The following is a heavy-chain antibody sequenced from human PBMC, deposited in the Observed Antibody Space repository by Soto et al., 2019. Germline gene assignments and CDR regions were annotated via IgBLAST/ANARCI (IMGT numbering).Heavy chain of an antibody. CDR1: GFSFSSYT. Sequence: GGSLRLSCADSGFSFSSYTMNWVRQAPGKGLEWVSSINNNSGRKYYADSVKGRFTISRDNSKNTLFLQMNSLKAEDTAVYFCEKDGDYEYFDYWGPGTHVTVSS. CDR3: EKDGDYEYFDY. D-gene: IGHD3-22*01. J-gene: IGHJ4*02. CDR2: INNNSGRK. V-gene: IGHV3-23*01.